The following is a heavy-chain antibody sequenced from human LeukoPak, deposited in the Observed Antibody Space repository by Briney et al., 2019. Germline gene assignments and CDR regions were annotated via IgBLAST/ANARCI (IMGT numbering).Heavy chain of an antibody. D-gene: IGHD2-2*01. V-gene: IGHV4-34*01. CDR2: INHSGST. Sequence: KPSETLSLSCAVYGGSFSGYYWSWIRQPPGKGLEWIGEINHSGSTNYNPSLKSRVTISVDTSENQFSLKLSSVTAADTAVYYCARRPGYCSSTSCQHFDYWGQGTLVTVSS. CDR3: ARRPGYCSSTSCQHFDY. CDR1: GGSFSGYY. J-gene: IGHJ4*02.